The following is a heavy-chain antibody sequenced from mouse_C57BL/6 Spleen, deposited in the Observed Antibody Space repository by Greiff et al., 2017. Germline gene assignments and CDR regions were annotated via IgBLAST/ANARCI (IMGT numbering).Heavy chain of an antibody. D-gene: IGHD2-4*01. CDR2: IYPGDGDT. J-gene: IGHJ4*01. Sequence: VKVVESGPELVKPGASVKISCKASGYAFSSSWMNWVKQRPGKGLEWIGRIYPGDGDTNYNGKFKGKATLTADKSSSTAYMQLSSLTSEDSAVYFCAEGLRQGYYAMDYWGQGTSVTVSS. V-gene: IGHV1-82*01. CDR3: AEGLRQGYYAMDY. CDR1: GYAFSSSW.